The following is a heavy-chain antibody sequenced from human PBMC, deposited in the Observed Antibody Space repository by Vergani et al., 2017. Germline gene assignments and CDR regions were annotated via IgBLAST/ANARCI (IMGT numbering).Heavy chain of an antibody. J-gene: IGHJ4*02. CDR1: GFTFSSYA. V-gene: IGHV3-30*04. CDR2: ISYDGSNK. Sequence: VQLLESGGGLVQPGGSLRLSCAASGFTFSSYAMSWVRQAPGKGLEWVAVISYDGSNKYYADSVKGRFTISRDNSKNTLYLQMNSLRTEDKAVYYCAKVTEYDILTGQNEYYFDYWGQGTLVTVSS. D-gene: IGHD3-9*01. CDR3: AKVTEYDILTGQNEYYFDY.